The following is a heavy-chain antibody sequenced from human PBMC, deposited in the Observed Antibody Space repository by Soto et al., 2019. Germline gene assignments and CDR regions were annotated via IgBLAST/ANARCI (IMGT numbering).Heavy chain of an antibody. V-gene: IGHV3-23*01. J-gene: IGHJ6*02. CDR1: GFTFSSYA. Sequence: GGSLRLSCAASGFTFSSYAMSWVRQAPGKGLEWVSAISGSGGSTYYADSVKGRFTISRDNSKNTLYLQMNSLRAEDTAVYYCAKEGEKYQLLSYYYYGMDVWGQGTTVTVSS. CDR3: AKEGEKYQLLSYYYYGMDV. CDR2: ISGSGGST. D-gene: IGHD2-2*01.